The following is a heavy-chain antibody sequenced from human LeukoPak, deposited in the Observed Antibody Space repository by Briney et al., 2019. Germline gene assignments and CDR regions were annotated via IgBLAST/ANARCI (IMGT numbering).Heavy chain of an antibody. Sequence: PSETLSLTCAVYGGSFSGYYWSWIRQPPGKGLEWIGEINHSGSTNYNPSLKSRVTISVDTSKNQFSLKLSSVTAADTAVYYCAGSNYWFDPWGQGTLVTVSS. CDR2: INHSGST. J-gene: IGHJ5*02. CDR1: GGSFSGYY. CDR3: AGSNYWFDP. V-gene: IGHV4-34*01.